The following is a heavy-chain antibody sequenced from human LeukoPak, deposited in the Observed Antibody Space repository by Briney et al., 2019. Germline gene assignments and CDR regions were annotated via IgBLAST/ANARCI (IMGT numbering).Heavy chain of an antibody. V-gene: IGHV4-59*01. D-gene: IGHD3-10*01. CDR1: GGSISSYY. J-gene: IGHJ5*02. CDR3: ARNGGSGSPWWFDP. CDR2: VYYSGST. Sequence: SETLSLTCTVSGGSISSYYWSWIRQPPRKGLELIGYVYYSGSTNYNPSLKSRVTIPVDTSKNQFSLKLSSVTAADTAVYYCARNGGSGSPWWFDPWGQGTLVTVSS.